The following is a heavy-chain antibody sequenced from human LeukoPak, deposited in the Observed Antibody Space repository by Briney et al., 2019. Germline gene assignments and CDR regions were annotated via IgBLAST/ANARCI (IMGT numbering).Heavy chain of an antibody. D-gene: IGHD1-20*01. CDR2: IWYDGTNK. Sequence: GRSLRLSCAASGFFFSSYGMHWVRQAPGKGLEWVALIWYDGTNKYYTDSVKGRFTISRDNSNNTLYLEMSSLRAEDTAVYYCARAHYNWNEPPFDHWGQGGLVTVSS. CDR3: ARAHYNWNEPPFDH. CDR1: GFFFSSYG. J-gene: IGHJ4*02. V-gene: IGHV3-33*01.